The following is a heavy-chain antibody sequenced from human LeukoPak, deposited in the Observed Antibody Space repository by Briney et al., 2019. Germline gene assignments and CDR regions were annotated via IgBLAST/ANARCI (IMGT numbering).Heavy chain of an antibody. V-gene: IGHV3-13*01. CDR2: IGTAGDT. J-gene: IGHJ6*03. D-gene: IGHD3-10*01. Sequence: PGGSLRLSCAASGFTFSSYDMHWVRQATGKGLEWVSAIGTAGDTYYPGSVKGRFTISRENAKNSLYLQMNNLRAGDTPVYYCARITPGYYYMDVWGKGTTVTVSS. CDR1: GFTFSSYD. CDR3: ARITPGYYYMDV.